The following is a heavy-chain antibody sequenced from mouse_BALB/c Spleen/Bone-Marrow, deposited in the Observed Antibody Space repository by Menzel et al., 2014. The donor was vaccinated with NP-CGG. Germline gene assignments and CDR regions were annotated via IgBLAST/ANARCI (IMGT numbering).Heavy chain of an antibody. Sequence: DVKLVESGGDLVKPGGSLKLSCAASGFTFSNYAMSWVRQTPEKSLEWVASISSGGSYTYYTDSVKGRFTISRDNAKNTLCPQMSRLRSEDTPIYICAREEGSRDGYTSFTSWGHGSLVTVSP. CDR1: GFTFSNYA. CDR3: AREEGSRDGYTSFTS. CDR2: ISSGGSYT. J-gene: IGHJ3*01. V-gene: IGHV5-9-1*01. D-gene: IGHD2-3*01.